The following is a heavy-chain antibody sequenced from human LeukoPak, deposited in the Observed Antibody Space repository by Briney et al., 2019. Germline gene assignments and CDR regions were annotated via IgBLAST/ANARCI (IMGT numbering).Heavy chain of an antibody. CDR3: AGRAVDP. V-gene: IGHV1-2*02. CDR1: GYTLTNYA. Sequence: GASVKVSCKASGYTLTNYAFSWVRQAPGQGLEWMGWINPNSGGTNYAQKFQGRVTMTRDTSISTAYMELSRLRSDDTAVYYCAGRAVDPWGQGTLVTVSS. CDR2: INPNSGGT. J-gene: IGHJ5*02.